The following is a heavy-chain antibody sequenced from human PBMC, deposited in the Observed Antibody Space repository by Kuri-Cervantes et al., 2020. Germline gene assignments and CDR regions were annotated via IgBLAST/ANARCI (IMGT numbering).Heavy chain of an antibody. V-gene: IGHV3-7*01. CDR2: IKQDGSEK. J-gene: IGHJ6*02. Sequence: GESLKISCAASGFTFSSYWMSWVRQAPGKGLEWVANIKQDGSEKYYVDSVKGRFTISRDNAKSSLYLQMNSLRAEDTAVYYCARDSGMDVWGQGTTVTVSS. CDR1: GFTFSSYW. CDR3: ARDSGMDV.